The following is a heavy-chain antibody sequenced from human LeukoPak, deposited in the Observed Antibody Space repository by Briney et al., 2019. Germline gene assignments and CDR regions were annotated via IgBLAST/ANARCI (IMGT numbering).Heavy chain of an antibody. CDR3: ARERGQWLVQHYFDY. V-gene: IGHV1-8*01. J-gene: IGHJ4*02. CDR1: GYTFTSYD. D-gene: IGHD6-19*01. Sequence: GASVKVSCKASGYTFTSYDINWVRQATGQGLEWMGWMNPNSGNTGYAQKFQGRVTMTRNTSISTAYMELSSLRSDDTAVYYCARERGQWLVQHYFDYWGQGTLVTVSS. CDR2: MNPNSGNT.